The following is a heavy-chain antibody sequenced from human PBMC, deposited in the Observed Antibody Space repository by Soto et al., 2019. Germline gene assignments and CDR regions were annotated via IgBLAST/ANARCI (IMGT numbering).Heavy chain of an antibody. V-gene: IGHV3-30-3*01. D-gene: IGHD3-22*01. J-gene: IGHJ4*02. CDR1: GFTFSHYA. CDR2: VSYDGTKQ. Sequence: QVQLVESGGGVVQPGRSLRVSCAAPGFTFSHYAMHWVRQAPGKGLEWVAVVSYDGTKQFYADSVKGRFTISRDSSKSTLYLQMNNLRDEDTAVYYCARDRVYYYDSSGYYNFDFWGQGTLVTVSS. CDR3: ARDRVYYYDSSGYYNFDF.